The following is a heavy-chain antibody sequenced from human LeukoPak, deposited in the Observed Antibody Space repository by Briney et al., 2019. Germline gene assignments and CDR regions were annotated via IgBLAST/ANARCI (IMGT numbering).Heavy chain of an antibody. D-gene: IGHD2-2*02. Sequence: SETLSLTCTVSGGSISSGSYYWRWIRQPAGTGLEWVGRIYTSVSANYNPSLKSRATISVDTSKNQFSLKLSSVTAADTAVYYCARDGYCSSTSCYTYYYYYMDVWGKGTTVTVSS. CDR2: IYTSVSA. V-gene: IGHV4-61*02. CDR3: ARDGYCSSTSCYTYYYYYMDV. J-gene: IGHJ6*03. CDR1: GGSISSGSYY.